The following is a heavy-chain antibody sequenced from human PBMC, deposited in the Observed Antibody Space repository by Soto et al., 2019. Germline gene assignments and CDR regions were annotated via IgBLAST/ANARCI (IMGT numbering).Heavy chain of an antibody. CDR1: GYTFTNYY. J-gene: IGHJ4*02. CDR3: ARDWAAAGSFDY. V-gene: IGHV1-46*01. CDR2: INPSGGST. Sequence: ASVKVSCKTSGYTFTNYYMHWVRQAPGQGLEWMGIINPSGGSTSYAQKLQGRVTMTTDTSTSTAYMELRSLRSDDTAVYYCARDWAAAGSFDYWGQGTLVTVSS. D-gene: IGHD6-13*01.